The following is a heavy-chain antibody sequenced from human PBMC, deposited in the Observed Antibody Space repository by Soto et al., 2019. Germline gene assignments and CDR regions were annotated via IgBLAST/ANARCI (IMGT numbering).Heavy chain of an antibody. V-gene: IGHV4-39*07. CDR2: IYYSGST. J-gene: IGHJ4*02. CDR3: ARGYYYDSNGYYLDH. D-gene: IGHD3-22*01. CDR1: GGSISSSSYY. Sequence: PSETLSLTCTVSGGSISSSSYYWGWIRQPPGKGLEWIGSIYYSGSTYYNPSLKSRVTISVDTSKNQFSLKLSSVTAADTAVYYCARGYYYDSNGYYLDHWGQGTLVTVSS.